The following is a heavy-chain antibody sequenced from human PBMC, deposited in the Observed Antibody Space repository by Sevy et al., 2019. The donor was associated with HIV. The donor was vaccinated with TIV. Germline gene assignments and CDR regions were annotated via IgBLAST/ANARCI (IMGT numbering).Heavy chain of an antibody. V-gene: IGHV3-21*01. CDR2: ISSSSSYI. CDR3: ARATRVVRGAFDY. D-gene: IGHD3-10*01. J-gene: IGHJ4*02. Sequence: GGSLRLSCAASGFTFSSYSMNWVRQAPGKGLEWVSSISSSSSYIYYADSVKGRFPISRDNAKNSLYLQMNSLRAEDTAVYYCARATRVVRGAFDYWGQGTLVTVSS. CDR1: GFTFSSYS.